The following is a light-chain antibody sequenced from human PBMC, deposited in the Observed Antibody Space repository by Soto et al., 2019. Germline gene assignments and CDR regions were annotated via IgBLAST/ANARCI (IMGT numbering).Light chain of an antibody. Sequence: SYDLTQPPSVSVPPGQTASITCSGDKLGDKYACWYQQKPGQSPVLVIYQDSKRPSGIPERFSGPNSGNTATLTISGTQAMDEADYYCQAWDSSTYVFGTGTKVTI. CDR1: KLGDKY. J-gene: IGLJ1*01. CDR3: QAWDSSTYV. CDR2: QDS. V-gene: IGLV3-1*01.